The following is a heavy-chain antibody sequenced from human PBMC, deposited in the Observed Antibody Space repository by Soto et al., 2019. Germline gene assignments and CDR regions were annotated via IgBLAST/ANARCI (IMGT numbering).Heavy chain of an antibody. J-gene: IGHJ2*01. CDR1: GYTFTSYA. Sequence: QVQLVQSGAEVKKPGASVKVSCKASGYTFTSYAMHWVRQAPGQRLEWMGWINAGNGNTKYSQKFQGRVTITRDTSASTDYMELSSLRSEDTAVYYCARDGRIAAAGTRTDWYFDLWGRGTLVTVSS. CDR3: ARDGRIAAAGTRTDWYFDL. V-gene: IGHV1-3*01. CDR2: INAGNGNT. D-gene: IGHD6-13*01.